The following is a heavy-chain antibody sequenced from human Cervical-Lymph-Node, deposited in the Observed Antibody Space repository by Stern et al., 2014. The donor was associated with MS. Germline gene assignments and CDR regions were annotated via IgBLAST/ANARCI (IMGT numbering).Heavy chain of an antibody. CDR1: GDSISSYY. J-gene: IGHJ4*02. CDR2: IYYSGST. V-gene: IGHV4-59*01. CDR3: AREDPSYGDLDY. Sequence: QVQLQESGPGLVKPSATLSLSCTVSGDSISSYYWSWIRQPPGKGLEWIGYIYYSGSTNYNPSLKGRVTISLDTSKNQFSLKLTSVTAADTAVYYCAREDPSYGDLDYWGQGTLVTVSS. D-gene: IGHD4-17*01.